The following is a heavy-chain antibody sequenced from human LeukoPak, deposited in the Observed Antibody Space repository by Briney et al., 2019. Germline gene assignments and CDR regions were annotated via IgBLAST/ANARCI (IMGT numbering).Heavy chain of an antibody. CDR1: GFTFSSYA. CDR2: ISGSGGST. D-gene: IGHD6-19*01. V-gene: IGHV3-23*01. CDR3: AKDIVYSSGWYYYYMDV. Sequence: PGGSLRLSCAASGFTFSSYAMSWVRQAPGKGLERVSAISGSGGSTYYADSVKGRFTISRDNSKNTLYLQMNSLRAEDTAVYYCAKDIVYSSGWYYYYMDVWGKGTTVTVSS. J-gene: IGHJ6*03.